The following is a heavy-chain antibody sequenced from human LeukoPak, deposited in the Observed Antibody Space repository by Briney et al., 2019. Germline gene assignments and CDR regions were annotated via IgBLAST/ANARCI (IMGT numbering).Heavy chain of an antibody. V-gene: IGHV3-7*01. CDR3: ARDIGLGKAARPGWFDG. CDR1: GFTFSIYW. J-gene: IGHJ5*02. CDR2: IKQDGREK. Sequence: GRSLRLSCAASGFTFSIYWMSWVRQAPGKGRDWEASIKQDGREKYCVDSVKGRFTISRDNANNSLYLEMNDLRVDDTAVYYCARDIGLGKAARPGWFDGWGEGALVTVSS. D-gene: IGHD6-6*01.